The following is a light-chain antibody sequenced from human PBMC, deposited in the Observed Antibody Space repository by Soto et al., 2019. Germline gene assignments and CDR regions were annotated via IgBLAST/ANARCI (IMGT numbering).Light chain of an antibody. V-gene: IGLV2-14*01. CDR2: EVS. CDR3: QSYDTFLSAVV. J-gene: IGLJ2*01. CDR1: SSDIGGYNS. Sequence: QSVLTQPASVSGSPGQSITISCTGTSSDIGGYNSVSWYQQHPGKAPKLMIYEVSNRPSGISNRFSGSKSGNTASLTISGLQAEDEADYYCQSYDTFLSAVVFGGGTKVTVL.